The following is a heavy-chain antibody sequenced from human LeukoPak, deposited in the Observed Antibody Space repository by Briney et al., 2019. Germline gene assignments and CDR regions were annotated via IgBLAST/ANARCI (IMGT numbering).Heavy chain of an antibody. CDR1: GFTVSSNY. CDR3: ASLPHYGGDYYFDY. CDR2: IYSGGST. V-gene: IGHV3-53*01. D-gene: IGHD4-23*01. J-gene: IGHJ4*02. Sequence: PGGSLRLSCAASGFTVSSNYMSWVRQAPGKGLECVSVIYSGGSTYYADSVKGRFTISRDNSKNTLYLQMNSLRAEDTAVYYCASLPHYGGDYYFDYWGQGTLVTVSS.